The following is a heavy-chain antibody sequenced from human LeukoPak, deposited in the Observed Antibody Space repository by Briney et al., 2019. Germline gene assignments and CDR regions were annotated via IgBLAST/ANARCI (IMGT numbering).Heavy chain of an antibody. CDR1: GGSFSGYY. V-gene: IGHV4-34*01. CDR2: INHSGST. D-gene: IGHD3-22*01. Sequence: SETLSLTCAVYGGSFSGYYWSWIRQPPGKGLEWIGEINHSGSTNYNPSLKSRVTISVDTSKNQSSLKLSSVTAADTAVYYCASGYYYDSSGYYYTDAFDIWGQGTMVTVSS. J-gene: IGHJ3*02. CDR3: ASGYYYDSSGYYYTDAFDI.